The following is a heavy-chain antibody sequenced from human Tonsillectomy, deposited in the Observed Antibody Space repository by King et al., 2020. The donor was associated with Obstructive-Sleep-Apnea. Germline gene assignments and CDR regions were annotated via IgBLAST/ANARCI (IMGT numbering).Heavy chain of an antibody. CDR2: MYYSGNT. V-gene: IGHV4-59*08. CDR3: ARHRGVEDYGGYGDYFDY. Sequence: LQLQESGPGLVKPSETLSLTCTVSGGSISNYYWSWIRQPPGKGLEWIGYMYYSGNTNFNPSLKSRVTISADTSKIQFSPRLSSVTAADTAVYYCARHRGVEDYGGYGDYFDYWGQGTLVTVSS. CDR1: GGSISNYY. J-gene: IGHJ4*02. D-gene: IGHD5-12*01.